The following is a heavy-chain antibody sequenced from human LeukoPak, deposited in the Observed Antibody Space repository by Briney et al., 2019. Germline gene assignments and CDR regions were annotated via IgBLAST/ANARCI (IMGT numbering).Heavy chain of an antibody. J-gene: IGHJ3*02. Sequence: PSETLSLTCTVSGGSISSYSYYWSWIRQPAGKGLEWIGRIYTSGSTNYNPSLNGRVTMSVDTSKTQFYLNLRSVTAADTAIYYCARGIVRGVSAPDIWGQGTMVTVSS. CDR2: IYTSGST. CDR3: ARGIVRGVSAPDI. D-gene: IGHD3-10*01. V-gene: IGHV4-61*02. CDR1: GGSISSYSYY.